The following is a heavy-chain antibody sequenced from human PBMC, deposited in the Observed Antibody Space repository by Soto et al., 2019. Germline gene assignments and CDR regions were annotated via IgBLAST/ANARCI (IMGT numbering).Heavy chain of an antibody. Sequence: GGSLRLSCAASGFTFSSYGMNWVRQAPGKGLEWVSSISCDSSNIYYADSVKGRFAISRDNAKNSLYLQMNSLRAEDTALYYCAKARPTYYDFWSGPLYYWGQGTLVTVSS. J-gene: IGHJ4*02. CDR3: AKARPTYYDFWSGPLYY. CDR1: GFTFSSYG. CDR2: ISCDSSNI. D-gene: IGHD3-3*01. V-gene: IGHV3-21*04.